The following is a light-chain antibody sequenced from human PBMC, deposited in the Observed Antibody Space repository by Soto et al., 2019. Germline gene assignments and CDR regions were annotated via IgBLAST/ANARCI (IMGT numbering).Light chain of an antibody. J-gene: IGKJ1*01. V-gene: IGKV1-39*01. Sequence: DIQLTQSPSFLSASVGDRVTVTCRASQGIINFLNWYQHKRGEAPILLIYGASNLQNGVPSRFSGSGSGADFTLTISSLHPEDFATYYCQQSFSTPPTVGQGTKVDIK. CDR3: QQSFSTPPT. CDR1: QGIINF. CDR2: GAS.